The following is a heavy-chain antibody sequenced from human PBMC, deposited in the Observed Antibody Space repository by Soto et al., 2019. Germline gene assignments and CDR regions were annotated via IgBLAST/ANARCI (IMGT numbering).Heavy chain of an antibody. D-gene: IGHD6-13*01. V-gene: IGHV4-30-4*01. CDR1: GVSISSGDYY. CDR2: IYYSGST. Sequence: QVQLQESGPGLVKPSQTLSLTCTVSGVSISSGDYYRSWIRQPPGKGLEWIGSIYYSGSTYYNPSLKSRVTISVDTSKNQFSLKLNSVTAADTAVYYCASRHSSPYFDYWGQGTLVTVSS. J-gene: IGHJ4*02. CDR3: ASRHSSPYFDY.